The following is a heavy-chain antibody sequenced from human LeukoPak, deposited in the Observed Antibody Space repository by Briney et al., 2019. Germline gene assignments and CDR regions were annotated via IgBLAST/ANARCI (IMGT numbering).Heavy chain of an antibody. Sequence: GESLKISCKGSGYSFTSYWIGWVRQMPGKGLEWMGIIYPGDSDTRYSPSFQGQVTISADKSISTAYLQWSSLKASDTAMYYCARQGGYCSSTSCYKANPIENSSSWYYPPDYWGQGTLVTVSS. D-gene: IGHD2-2*02. CDR3: ARQGGYCSSTSCYKANPIENSSSWYYPPDY. CDR1: GYSFTSYW. V-gene: IGHV5-51*01. CDR2: IYPGDSDT. J-gene: IGHJ4*02.